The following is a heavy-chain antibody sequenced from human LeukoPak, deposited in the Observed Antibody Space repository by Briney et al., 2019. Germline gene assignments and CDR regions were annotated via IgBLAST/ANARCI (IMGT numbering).Heavy chain of an antibody. V-gene: IGHV1-2*02. Sequence: ASVKVSCKASGYTFTGYYMHWVRQAPGQGLEWMGWINPNSGGTNYAQKFQGRVTMTRDTSISTAYMELSRLRSDDTAVYYCARGAVAGPGLIRRGPNDYWGQGTLVTVSS. CDR1: GYTFTGYY. D-gene: IGHD6-19*01. CDR3: ARGAVAGPGLIRRGPNDY. CDR2: INPNSGGT. J-gene: IGHJ4*02.